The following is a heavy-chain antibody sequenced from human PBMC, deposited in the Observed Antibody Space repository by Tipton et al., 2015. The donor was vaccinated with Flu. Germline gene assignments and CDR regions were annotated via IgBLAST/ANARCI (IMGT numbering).Heavy chain of an antibody. CDR2: INHSGST. CDR1: GGSFSGYY. J-gene: IGHJ4*02. CDR3: ARGLYGSGSYQRRYFDS. Sequence: TLSLTCAVYGGSFSGYYRNWIRQPPGKGLEWIGEINHSGSTNYNPSLKSRVTISVDTSKNQFSLKLSSLTAADTAVYYCARGLYGSGSYQRRYFDSWGQGTLVTVSS. V-gene: IGHV4-34*01. D-gene: IGHD3-10*01.